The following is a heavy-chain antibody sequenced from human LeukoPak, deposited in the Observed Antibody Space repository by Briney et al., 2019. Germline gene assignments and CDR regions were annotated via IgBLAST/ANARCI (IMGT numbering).Heavy chain of an antibody. D-gene: IGHD1-26*01. V-gene: IGHV3-21*01. CDR2: ISSSSSYI. CDR1: GFTFSSYS. J-gene: IGHJ4*02. CDR3: ARDRDGSPDRN. Sequence: GGSLRLSCAASGFTFSSYSMNWVRQALGKGLEWVSSISSSSSYIYYADSVKGRFTISRDNAKNSLYLQMNSLRAEDTAVYYCARDRDGSPDRNWGQGTLVTVSS.